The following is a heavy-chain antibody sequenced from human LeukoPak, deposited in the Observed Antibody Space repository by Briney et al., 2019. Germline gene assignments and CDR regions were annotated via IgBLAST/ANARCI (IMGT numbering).Heavy chain of an antibody. CDR3: ARDGAAAGIRYFQH. V-gene: IGHV6-1*01. D-gene: IGHD6-13*01. CDR1: GDSFSSNSAA. CDR2: TYYRSKWYN. J-gene: IGHJ1*01. Sequence: SQTLSLTCAISGDSFSSNSAAWNWIRQSPSRGLEWLGRTYYRSKWYNDYAVSVKSRITINPDTSKNQFSLQLNSVTPEDTAVYYCARDGAAAGIRYFQHWGQGTLVTVSS.